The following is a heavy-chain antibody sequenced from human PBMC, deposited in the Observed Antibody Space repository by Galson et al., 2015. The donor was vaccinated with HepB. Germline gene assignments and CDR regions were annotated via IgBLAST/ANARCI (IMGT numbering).Heavy chain of an antibody. CDR1: GFTFSNAW. J-gene: IGHJ4*02. CDR3: TTAPPRIWGFDY. Sequence: SLRLSCAASGFTFSNAWMSWVRQAPGKGLEWVGRIKSKTDGGTTDYAAPVKGRFTISRDDSKNTLYLQMNSLKTEDTAVYYCTTAPPRIWGFDYWGQGTLVTVSS. V-gene: IGHV3-15*01. CDR2: IKSKTDGGTT. D-gene: IGHD2/OR15-2a*01.